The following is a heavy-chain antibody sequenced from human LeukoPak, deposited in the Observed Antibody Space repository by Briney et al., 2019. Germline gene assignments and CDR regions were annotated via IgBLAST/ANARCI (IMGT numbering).Heavy chain of an antibody. J-gene: IGHJ6*02. CDR2: IRSTAYRGTA. D-gene: IGHD5-18*01. Sequence: GGSLRLSCSTSGFTFGDHAMSWVRQAPGKGLEWVGFIRSTAYRGTAEYAASVRDRFTISRDDSRSIAYLQMYSLKIDVTAVYFCGRGPIELWLHNGIDVWGQGTTVTVSS. CDR3: GRGPIELWLHNGIDV. V-gene: IGHV3-49*04. CDR1: GFTFGDHA.